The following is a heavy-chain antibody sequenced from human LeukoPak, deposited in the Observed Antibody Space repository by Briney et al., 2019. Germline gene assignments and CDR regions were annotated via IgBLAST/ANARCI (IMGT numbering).Heavy chain of an antibody. D-gene: IGHD6-13*01. Sequence: GASVKVSCKASGYTFTGYYMHWVRQAPGQGLEWMGWINPNSGGTNYAQKFQGRVTMTRDTSISTAYMELSRLRSDDTAVYYCAREEYNPAAGVAAAAPFDYWGQGTLVTVSS. J-gene: IGHJ4*02. CDR3: AREEYNPAAGVAAAAPFDY. CDR1: GYTFTGYY. V-gene: IGHV1-2*02. CDR2: INPNSGGT.